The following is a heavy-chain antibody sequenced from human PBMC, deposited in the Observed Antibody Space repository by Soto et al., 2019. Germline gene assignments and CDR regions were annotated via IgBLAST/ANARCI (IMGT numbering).Heavy chain of an antibody. CDR3: AADYLRHNSLNGYYYSYGMDV. CDR1: GITFSTYA. V-gene: IGHV3-23*01. CDR2: IGSNGADK. D-gene: IGHD4-17*01. J-gene: IGHJ6*02. Sequence: VRLLESGGGFVQPGGSLRLSCAASGITFSTYAMSWVRRAPGKGLEWVSTIGSNGADKQYADFVKGRFTVSRDSSKSTLSLQMNSLRAEDTAVYYCAADYLRHNSLNGYYYSYGMDVWGQGTTVTVSS.